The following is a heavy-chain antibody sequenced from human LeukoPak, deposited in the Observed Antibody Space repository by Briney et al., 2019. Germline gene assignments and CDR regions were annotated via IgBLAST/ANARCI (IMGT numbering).Heavy chain of an antibody. CDR3: ARHGGEYSGSPTGAFDI. CDR2: IYTSGST. J-gene: IGHJ3*02. Sequence: PSETLSLTCTVSGGSISSGSYYWSWIRQPAGKGLEWIGRIYTSGSTNYNPSLKSRVTISVDTSKNQFSLKLSPVTAADTAVYYCARHGGEYSGSPTGAFDIWGQGTMVTVSS. V-gene: IGHV4-61*02. D-gene: IGHD1-26*01. CDR1: GGSISSGSYY.